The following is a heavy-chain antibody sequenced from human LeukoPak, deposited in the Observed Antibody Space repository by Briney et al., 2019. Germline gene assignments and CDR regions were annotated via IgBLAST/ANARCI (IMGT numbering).Heavy chain of an antibody. D-gene: IGHD3-22*01. CDR1: GGSISTYY. CDR2: ISYSGST. Sequence: PSETLSLTCTVYGGSISTYYWSWIRQPPGKGLEWITYISYSGSTNYNPSLKSRVTISVDTSKNQFSLKLSSVTAADTAVYYCARQGSLGTSGYYYWGQGTLVAVSS. V-gene: IGHV4-59*08. CDR3: ARQGSLGTSGYYY. J-gene: IGHJ4*02.